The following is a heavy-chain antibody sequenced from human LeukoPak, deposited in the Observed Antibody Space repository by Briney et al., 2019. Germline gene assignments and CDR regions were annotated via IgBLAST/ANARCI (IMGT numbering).Heavy chain of an antibody. CDR1: GFTFSSYG. CDR3: ARTLYGDYYFDY. CDR2: IRYDGSNK. V-gene: IGHV3-30*02. J-gene: IGHJ4*02. D-gene: IGHD4-17*01. Sequence: GGSLRLSCAASGFTFSSYGMHWVRQAPGKGLEWVAFIRYDGSNKYYADSVKGRFTISRDNSKNTLYLQMNSLRAEDTAVYYCARTLYGDYYFDYWGQGTLVTVSS.